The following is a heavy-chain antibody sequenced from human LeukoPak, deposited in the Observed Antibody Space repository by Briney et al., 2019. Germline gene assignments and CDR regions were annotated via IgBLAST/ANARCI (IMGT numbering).Heavy chain of an antibody. V-gene: IGHV3-30-3*01. CDR2: ISYDGSNK. CDR1: GFTFSSYA. J-gene: IGHJ4*02. Sequence: PGGSLRLSRAASGFTFSSYAMHWVRQAPGKGREWVAVISYDGSNKYYADSVKGRFTISRDNSKNTLYLQMNSLRAEDTAVYYCAREDYGDSAVFDYWGQGTLVTVSS. D-gene: IGHD4-17*01. CDR3: AREDYGDSAVFDY.